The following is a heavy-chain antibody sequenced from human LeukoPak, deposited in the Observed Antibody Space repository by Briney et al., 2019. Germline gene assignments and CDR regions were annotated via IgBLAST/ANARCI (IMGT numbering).Heavy chain of an antibody. CDR2: IYSGGST. V-gene: IGHV3-53*01. D-gene: IGHD5-18*01. CDR3: ARVVMGSSYSYGNHYYYYYGMDV. Sequence: GGSLRLSCAASGFTFSSYAMSWVRQAPGKGLEWVSVIYSGGSTYYADSVKGRFTISRDNSKNTLYLQMNSLRAEDTAVYYCARVVMGSSYSYGNHYYYYYGMDVWGQGTTVTVSS. J-gene: IGHJ6*02. CDR1: GFTFSSYA.